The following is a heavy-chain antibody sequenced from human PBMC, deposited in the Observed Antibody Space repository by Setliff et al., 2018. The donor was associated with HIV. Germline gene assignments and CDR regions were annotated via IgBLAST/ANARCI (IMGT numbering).Heavy chain of an antibody. CDR3: ARLGYVSGGFYKTPGPYYFDY. CDR2: IYYSGAT. V-gene: IGHV4-39*01. J-gene: IGHJ4*02. CDR1: GGSMSSSSYF. Sequence: SETLSLTCTVSGGSMSSSSYFWGWIRQTPDKGLEWIGIIYYSGATYYNPSLTSRVTISVDTSRNQFSLKLRSVTAADTAAYYCARLGYVSGGFYKTPGPYYFDYWGQGALVTVSS. D-gene: IGHD3-10*01.